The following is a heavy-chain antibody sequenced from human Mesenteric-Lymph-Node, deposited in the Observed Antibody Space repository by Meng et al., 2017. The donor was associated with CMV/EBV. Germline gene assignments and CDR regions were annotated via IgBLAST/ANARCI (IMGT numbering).Heavy chain of an antibody. CDR3: ARSLASLGDRISRLRHFDY. Sequence: SETLSLTCTVSGGSISTTFHYWGWIRKPPEQGLEWIGSVYYTGGSTYYNPSLNSRVTMTVDTSKNQFSLNLISVTAADTAVYYCARSLASLGDRISRLRHFDYWGQGILVTVSS. CDR1: GGSISTTFHY. CDR2: VYYTGGST. D-gene: IGHD3/OR15-3a*01. J-gene: IGHJ4*02. V-gene: IGHV4-39*01.